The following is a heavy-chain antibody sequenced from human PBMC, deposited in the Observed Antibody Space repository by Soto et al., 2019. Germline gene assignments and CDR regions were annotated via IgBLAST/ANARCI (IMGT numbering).Heavy chain of an antibody. CDR2: ISWNSGSI. D-gene: IGHD5-12*01. CDR1: GFTFDDYA. V-gene: IGHV3-9*01. CDR3: AKDKGGYAYSPYFDY. J-gene: IGHJ4*02. Sequence: GGSLRLSCAASGFTFDDYAMHWVRQAPGKGLEWVSGISWNSGSIGYADSVKGRFTISRDNAKNSLYLQMNSLRAEDTALYYCAKDKGGYAYSPYFDYWGQGTLVTVSS.